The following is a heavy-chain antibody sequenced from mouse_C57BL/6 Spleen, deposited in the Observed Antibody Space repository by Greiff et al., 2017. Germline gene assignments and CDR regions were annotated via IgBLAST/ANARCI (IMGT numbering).Heavy chain of an antibody. V-gene: IGHV1-61*01. CDR1: GYTFTSYW. J-gene: IGHJ4*01. CDR2: VYPSDSET. CDR3: ARTESYYTMDY. Sequence: VQLQQPGAELVRPGSSVKLSCKASGYTFTSYWMDWVKQRPGQGLEWIGKVYPSDSETYYNQKFKDKATLTVDKSSSTAYMQLSSLTSEDSAVYYCARTESYYTMDYWGQGTSVTVSS.